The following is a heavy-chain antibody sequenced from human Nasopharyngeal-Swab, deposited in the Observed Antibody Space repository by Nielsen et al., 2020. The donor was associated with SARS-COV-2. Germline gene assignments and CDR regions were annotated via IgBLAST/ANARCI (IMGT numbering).Heavy chain of an antibody. CDR1: GFTFSSYN. D-gene: IGHD1-20*01. J-gene: IGHJ4*02. Sequence: GGSLRLSCAASGFTFSSYNMNWVRQAPGKGLEWVSYINTGSSSIYYADSVKGRFTISRDNAKNSLYLQMNSLRAEDTAVYYCARDLTGTTVAAWGYWGQGTLVTVSS. CDR2: INTGSSSI. V-gene: IGHV3-48*01. CDR3: ARDLTGTTVAAWGY.